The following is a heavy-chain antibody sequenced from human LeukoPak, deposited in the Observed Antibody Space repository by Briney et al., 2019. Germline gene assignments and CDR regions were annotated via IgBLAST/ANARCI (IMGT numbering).Heavy chain of an antibody. CDR3: ARFGRIAAAGTGYYYYMDV. Sequence: SETLSLTCAVYGGSFSGYYWSWIRQPPGKGLEWIGEINHSGSTNYNPSLKSRVTISVDTSKNQFSLKLSPVTAADTAVYYCARFGRIAAAGTGYYYYMDVWGKGTTVTVSS. V-gene: IGHV4-34*01. CDR2: INHSGST. J-gene: IGHJ6*03. D-gene: IGHD6-13*01. CDR1: GGSFSGYY.